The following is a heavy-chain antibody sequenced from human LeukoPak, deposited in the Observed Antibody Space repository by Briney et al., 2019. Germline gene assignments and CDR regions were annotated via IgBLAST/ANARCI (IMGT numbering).Heavy chain of an antibody. D-gene: IGHD2-2*01. CDR2: IWYDGSEK. J-gene: IGHJ4*02. Sequence: PGRSVRLSCAASGFTFSSYGMHWVRQAPGKGLVWLAVIWYDGSEKYYADSVKGRVTISRDNSKNTLYLQMSSLRVEDTALYYCVRGGCRSTSCYDYWGQGTLVTVSS. CDR3: VRGGCRSTSCYDY. V-gene: IGHV3-33*01. CDR1: GFTFSSYG.